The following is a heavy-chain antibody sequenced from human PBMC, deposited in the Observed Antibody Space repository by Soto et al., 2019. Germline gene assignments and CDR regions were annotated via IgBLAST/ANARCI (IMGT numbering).Heavy chain of an antibody. D-gene: IGHD6-13*01. Sequence: QVQLVESGGGVVQPGRSLRLSCAASGFTFSSYGMHWVRQAPGKGLEWVAVISYDGSNKYYADSVKGRFTISRDNSKNTLYLKMNSLRAEDTAVYYCATGERAAAGDWGQGTLVTVSS. CDR3: ATGERAAAGD. V-gene: IGHV3-30*03. CDR1: GFTFSSYG. J-gene: IGHJ4*02. CDR2: ISYDGSNK.